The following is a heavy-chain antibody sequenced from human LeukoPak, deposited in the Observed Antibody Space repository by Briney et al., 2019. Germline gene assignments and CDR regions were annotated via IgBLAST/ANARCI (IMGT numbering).Heavy chain of an antibody. Sequence: GGSLRLSCVASGFTFSDAWMSWVRQAPGKGLEWVASINQNGREKYYVDSVKGRFTISRDNAKDSLYLQMNSLRDEDTAVYYCARSLGDDWGQGTLVTVSS. D-gene: IGHD3-16*01. CDR1: GFTFSDAW. CDR2: INQNGREK. J-gene: IGHJ4*02. V-gene: IGHV3-7*01. CDR3: ARSLGDD.